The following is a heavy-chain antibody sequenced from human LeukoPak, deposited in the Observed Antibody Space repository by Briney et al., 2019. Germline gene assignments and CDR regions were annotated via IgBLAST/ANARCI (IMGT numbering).Heavy chain of an antibody. Sequence: TGESLKISCKGSGYSFTSYWIGWVRQMPGKGLEWMGIIYPGDSDTRYSPSFQGQVTISADKSISTAYLQWSSLKASDTAMYYCARQRSGYSASTGYSWKYMDVWGKGTAVTVSS. D-gene: IGHD3-22*01. CDR3: ARQRSGYSASTGYSWKYMDV. CDR1: GYSFTSYW. V-gene: IGHV5-51*01. J-gene: IGHJ6*03. CDR2: IYPGDSDT.